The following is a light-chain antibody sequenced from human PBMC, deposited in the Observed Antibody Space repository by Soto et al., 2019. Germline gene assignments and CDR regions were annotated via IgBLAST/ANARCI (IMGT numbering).Light chain of an antibody. CDR3: SAYTTSSSWL. CDR1: ISDVGAYNY. Sequence: LRRPASVSGSPGLSITISCTGTISDVGAYNYVSWFQQHPGKAPKLMIFEVSNRPSGVSNRFSGYKSGNTASLTISGLQAEDEADYYCSAYTTSSSWLFGGGTKVTV. CDR2: EVS. J-gene: IGLJ3*02. V-gene: IGLV2-14*01.